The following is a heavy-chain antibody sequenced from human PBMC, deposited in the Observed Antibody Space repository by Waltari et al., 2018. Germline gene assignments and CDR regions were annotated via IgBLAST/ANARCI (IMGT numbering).Heavy chain of an antibody. CDR3: ARNLVVGGGFYFDY. CDR2: IWHSGST. J-gene: IGHJ4*02. CDR1: GYAISRGYY. D-gene: IGHD2-21*01. V-gene: IGHV4-38-2*02. Sequence: QVQLQESGPGLVKPSETLSLTCNVSGYAISRGYYWGWIRQPPGKGLEWIASIWHSGSTYYSPSLRSRVTISVDPSKNQFSLNLNSATAADTALYYCARNLVVGGGFYFDYWGQGTLVTVSS.